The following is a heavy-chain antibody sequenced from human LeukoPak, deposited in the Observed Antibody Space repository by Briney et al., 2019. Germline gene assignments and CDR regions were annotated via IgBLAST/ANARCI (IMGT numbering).Heavy chain of an antibody. CDR2: IKHSGST. CDR3: ARGIRYFDWSGRYYFDY. CDR1: GGSFRGYY. V-gene: IGHV4-34*01. D-gene: IGHD3-9*01. Sequence: PSETLSLTCAVYGGSFRGYYWSWIRQPPGKGLEWIGEIKHSGSTNYNPSLKSRVTISVDTSKNQFSLKLSSVTAADTAVYYCARGIRYFDWSGRYYFDYWGQGTLVTVSS. J-gene: IGHJ4*02.